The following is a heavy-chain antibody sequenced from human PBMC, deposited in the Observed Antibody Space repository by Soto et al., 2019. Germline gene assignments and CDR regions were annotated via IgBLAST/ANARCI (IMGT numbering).Heavy chain of an antibody. CDR2: IFPSGSS. J-gene: IGHJ4*02. CDR3: AREQTVTTCFDS. V-gene: IGHV4-30-2*01. CDR1: GVSIDSGAYS. D-gene: IGHD4-17*01. Sequence: QLQLQESGSGLVKPSQTLSLTCAVSGVSIDSGAYSWNWIRQPPGRGLEWIGYIFPSGSSYYNPSLNSRVTMSVDTSQNQCSLQLNSVTAADTAAYYCAREQTVTTCFDSWGQGALVTVSS.